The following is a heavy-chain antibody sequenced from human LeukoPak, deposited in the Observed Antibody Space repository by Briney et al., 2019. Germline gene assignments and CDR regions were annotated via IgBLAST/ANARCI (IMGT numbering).Heavy chain of an antibody. J-gene: IGHJ4*02. CDR1: GFTFGDYV. CDR3: SAGNWAILDY. CDR2: IRSKTYGGTT. Sequence: GGSLRLSCTASGFTFGDYVMSWVRQAPGKGLEWVGFIRSKTYGGTTENAASVKGRFTISRDDSKSIAYLQMNSLKTEDTAVYYCSAGNWAILDYWGQGTLVTVSS. D-gene: IGHD7-27*01. V-gene: IGHV3-49*04.